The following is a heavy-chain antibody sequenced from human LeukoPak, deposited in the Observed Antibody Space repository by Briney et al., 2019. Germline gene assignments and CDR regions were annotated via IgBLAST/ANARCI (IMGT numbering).Heavy chain of an antibody. Sequence: GGSLRLSCAASEFTFSSYAMSWVRQAPGKGLEWVSAISGSGGSTYYADSVKGRFTISRDNSKNTLYLQMNSLRAEDTAVYYCAKDRSGSFYFDYWGQGTLVTVSS. CDR3: AKDRSGSFYFDY. V-gene: IGHV3-23*01. D-gene: IGHD1-26*01. CDR1: EFTFSSYA. J-gene: IGHJ4*02. CDR2: ISGSGGST.